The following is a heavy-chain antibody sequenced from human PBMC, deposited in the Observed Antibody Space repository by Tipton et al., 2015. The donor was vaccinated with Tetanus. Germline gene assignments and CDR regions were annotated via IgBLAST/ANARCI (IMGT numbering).Heavy chain of an antibody. Sequence: TLSLTCTVSGGSVRSGSYSWNWIRQPPGKGLEWLAYVSYSGRTNSNYSLKSRITVSQDTSKNQLSLKLTSVTAADTAVYYCASMTPVDWYFDLWGRGTLVTVSS. CDR3: ASMTPVDWYFDL. CDR1: GGSVRSGSYS. D-gene: IGHD4-23*01. J-gene: IGHJ2*01. V-gene: IGHV4-61*01. CDR2: VSYSGRT.